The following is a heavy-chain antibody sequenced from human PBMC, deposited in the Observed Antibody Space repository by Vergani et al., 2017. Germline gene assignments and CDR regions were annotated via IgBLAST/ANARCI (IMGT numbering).Heavy chain of an antibody. CDR1: GGSISSGGYY. CDR3: ARLTWTQNLYYLDY. D-gene: IGHD3/OR15-3a*01. V-gene: IGHV4-31*01. Sequence: QVQLQESGPGLVKPSQTLSLTCTVSGGSISSGGYYWSWIRQHPGKGLEWIGYIYYSGSTYYNPSLKSLVTISVDTSKNQFSLKLSSVTAADTAVYYCARLTWTQNLYYLDYWGQGTLVTVSS. J-gene: IGHJ4*02. CDR2: IYYSGST.